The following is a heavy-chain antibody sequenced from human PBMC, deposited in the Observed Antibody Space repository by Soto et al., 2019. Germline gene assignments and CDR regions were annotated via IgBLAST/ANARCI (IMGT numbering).Heavy chain of an antibody. CDR1: GFTFSSYS. CDR2: ISSSSSTI. CDR3: VRGTETSASCPGY. J-gene: IGHJ4*02. Sequence: GGSLRLSCAASGFTFSSYSMNWVRQAPGKELEWVSYISSSSSTIYYADSVKGRFTISRDNAKNSLYLQMNSLRDEDTAVYYCVRGTETSASCPGYWGQGTLITVSS. V-gene: IGHV3-48*02. D-gene: IGHD2-2*01.